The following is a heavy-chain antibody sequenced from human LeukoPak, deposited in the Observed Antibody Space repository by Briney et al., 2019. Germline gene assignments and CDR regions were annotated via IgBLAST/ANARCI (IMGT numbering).Heavy chain of an antibody. Sequence: SQTLSLTCAVSGGSISSGGYSWSWIRQPPGKGLEWIGYIYHSGSIYYNPSLKSRGTISVDRSKNQSSLKLSSVTAADTAVYYCARDAAAGTWYFDLWGRGTLVTVSS. D-gene: IGHD6-13*01. CDR1: GGSISSGGYS. V-gene: IGHV4-30-2*01. CDR2: IYHSGSI. J-gene: IGHJ2*01. CDR3: ARDAAAGTWYFDL.